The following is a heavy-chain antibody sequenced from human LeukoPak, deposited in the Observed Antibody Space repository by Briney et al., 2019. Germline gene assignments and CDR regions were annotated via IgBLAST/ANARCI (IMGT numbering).Heavy chain of an antibody. J-gene: IGHJ4*02. V-gene: IGHV3-23*01. D-gene: IGHD3-9*01. CDR1: GFTFSNYA. CDR2: LTGSGSDT. Sequence: GGSLRLSCAASGFTFSNYAMSWVRQAPGKGLEWVSALTGSGSDTYYADSVKGRFTISRDNSKNTLSLQMNSLRAEDTAVYYCAKELKNILTGYYYFDYWGQGTLVTVSS. CDR3: AKELKNILTGYYYFDY.